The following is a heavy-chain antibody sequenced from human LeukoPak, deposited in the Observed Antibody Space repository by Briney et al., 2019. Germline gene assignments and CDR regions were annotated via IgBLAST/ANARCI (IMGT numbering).Heavy chain of an antibody. D-gene: IGHD3-16*02. V-gene: IGHV4-34*01. CDR3: ARHRYDYVWGSYRDWGGSLNWFDP. CDR2: INYSGTP. CDR1: GVSFSNYY. J-gene: IGHJ5*02. Sequence: PSETLSLTCAVSGVSFSNYYWCWIRQSPGKGLEWIGEINYSGTPTYNPSLKSRVTISVDVSKNQVSLNLRSVTAADTAVYYCARHRYDYVWGSYRDWGGSLNWFDPWGQGTLVTVSS.